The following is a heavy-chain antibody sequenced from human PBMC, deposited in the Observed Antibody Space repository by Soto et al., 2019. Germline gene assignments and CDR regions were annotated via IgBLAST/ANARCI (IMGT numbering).Heavy chain of an antibody. Sequence: ASVKVSCKASGYTFNRYYIHWVRQAPGQGLEWMGWIDPNVGNTKYAQNFQGRVTMTWDTSTTTASMELSGLTSDDTAVYFCARNRRASCGGDCPWGSWGQGTQVTVSS. D-gene: IGHD2-21*02. CDR2: IDPNVGNT. V-gene: IGHV1-2*02. CDR1: GYTFNRYY. CDR3: ARNRRASCGGDCPWGS. J-gene: IGHJ5*02.